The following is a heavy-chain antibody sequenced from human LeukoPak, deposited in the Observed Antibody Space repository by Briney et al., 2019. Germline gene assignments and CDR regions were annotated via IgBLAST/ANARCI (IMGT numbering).Heavy chain of an antibody. CDR1: GFTFSSFA. D-gene: IGHD6-19*01. CDR3: AKAKIPSGWYHYFDY. J-gene: IGHJ4*02. V-gene: IGHV3-23*01. Sequence: GGSLRLSCAASGFTFSSFAVSWVRQAPGKGLEWVSAISGSGGSTYYADSVKGRFTISRDNSKNTLYLQMSSLRAEDTAVYYCAKAKIPSGWYHYFDYWGQGTLVTVSS. CDR2: ISGSGGST.